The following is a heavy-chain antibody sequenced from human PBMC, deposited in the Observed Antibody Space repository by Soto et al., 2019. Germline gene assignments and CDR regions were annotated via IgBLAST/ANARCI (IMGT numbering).Heavy chain of an antibody. Sequence: PGGSLRLSCAASGFTFSSYAMSWVRQAPGKGPEWVSAISGSGGSTYYADSVKGRFTISRDNSKNTLYLQMNSLRAEDTAVYYCAKEGEYSSGWDNFDYWGQGTLVTVSS. V-gene: IGHV3-23*01. J-gene: IGHJ4*02. CDR2: ISGSGGST. CDR1: GFTFSSYA. CDR3: AKEGEYSSGWDNFDY. D-gene: IGHD6-19*01.